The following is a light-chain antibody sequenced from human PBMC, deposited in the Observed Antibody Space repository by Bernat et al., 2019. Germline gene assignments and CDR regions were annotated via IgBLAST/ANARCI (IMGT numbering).Light chain of an antibody. Sequence: DIQMTQSPSSLSVSVGDRVTITCQASQDISNYLNWYQQKPWKAPKLLIYDASNLETGVPSRFSGSGSGTDFTFTISSLQPEDIATYYCQQYDNLLITFGQGTRLEIK. J-gene: IGKJ5*01. CDR1: QDISNY. CDR2: DAS. V-gene: IGKV1-33*01. CDR3: QQYDNLLIT.